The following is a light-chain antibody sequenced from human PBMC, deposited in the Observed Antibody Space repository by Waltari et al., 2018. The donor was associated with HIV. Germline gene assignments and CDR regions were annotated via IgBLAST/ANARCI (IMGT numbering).Light chain of an antibody. Sequence: QSALTQPASVSGSPGQSITISCTGTSSDVGGYKYVSWYQQHPGKAPKLMIYEVSNRPSGVSNRCSGSTSGTTASLTISGLQAEDEADYYCSSYTRSTTRVFGGGTKLTVL. J-gene: IGLJ3*02. V-gene: IGLV2-14*01. CDR2: EVS. CDR3: SSYTRSTTRV. CDR1: SSDVGGYKY.